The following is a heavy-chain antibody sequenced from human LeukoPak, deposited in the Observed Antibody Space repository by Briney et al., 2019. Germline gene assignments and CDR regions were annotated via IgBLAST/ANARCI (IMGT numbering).Heavy chain of an antibody. D-gene: IGHD4-11*01. Sequence: GSLRLSCATSGFNFRTHGMHWVRQAPGKGLEWVALIWDDGSQKYYADFVEGRFFISRDDSQNTLYLQMNSLRMEDTALYYCATSYSNGWPLGYHDFRGPGTLVTVSS. V-gene: IGHV3-30*02. CDR3: ATSYSNGWPLGYHDF. CDR1: GFNFRTHG. J-gene: IGHJ4*02. CDR2: IWDDGSQK.